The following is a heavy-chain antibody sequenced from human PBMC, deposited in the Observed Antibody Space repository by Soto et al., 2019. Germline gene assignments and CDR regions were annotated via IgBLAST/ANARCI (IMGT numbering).Heavy chain of an antibody. CDR3: AKSLSGYDYRAFDI. D-gene: IGHD5-12*01. J-gene: IGHJ3*02. CDR1: GFTFSSYA. Sequence: GESLKISCAASGFTFSSYAMSWVRQAPGKGLEWVSAISGSGGSTYYADSVKGRFTISRDNSKNTLYLQMNSLRAEDTAVYYCAKSLSGYDYRAFDIWGQGTMVTVSS. CDR2: ISGSGGST. V-gene: IGHV3-23*01.